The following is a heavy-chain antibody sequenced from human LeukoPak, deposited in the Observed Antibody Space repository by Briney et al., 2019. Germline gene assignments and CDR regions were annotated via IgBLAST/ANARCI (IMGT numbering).Heavy chain of an antibody. J-gene: IGHJ4*02. CDR3: ARDYCVRSEMGLDY. V-gene: IGHV3-21*01. Sequence: PGGSLRLSCAASGITFSSYSMNWVRQAPGKGLEWVSSISSSSSYIYYADSVKGRFTISRDNAKNSLYLQMNSLRAEDTAVYYCARDYCVRSEMGLDYWGQGTLVTVSS. CDR1: GITFSSYS. D-gene: IGHD2-21*01. CDR2: ISSSSSYI.